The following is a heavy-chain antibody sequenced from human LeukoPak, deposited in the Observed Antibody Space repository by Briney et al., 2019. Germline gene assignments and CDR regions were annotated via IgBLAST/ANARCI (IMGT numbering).Heavy chain of an antibody. Sequence: ASVRVSCKVSGHTLTQLSIHWVRQAPGKGLEWMGGSHPEDGAPNFAQNFQGRISMTEDTSIDTAYLALTSLTSDDTAVYFCAAVRTRPQDFYDATASRNPFDYWGQGTLLTVSS. J-gene: IGHJ4*02. CDR2: SHPEDGAP. D-gene: IGHD4/OR15-4a*01. CDR3: AAVRTRPQDFYDATASRNPFDY. CDR1: GHTLTQLS. V-gene: IGHV1-24*01.